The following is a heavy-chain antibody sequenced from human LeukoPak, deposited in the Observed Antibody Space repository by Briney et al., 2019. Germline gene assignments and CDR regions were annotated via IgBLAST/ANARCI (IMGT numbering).Heavy chain of an antibody. CDR3: ASDFGDYQPVDY. CDR1: GFRFSDHA. CDR2: ISFDGTNK. Sequence: GGSLGLSCEASGFRFSDHAMHWVRQAPGKGLEWVAVISFDGTNKYYADSVDGRFTISRVNSKNTVFLQMDSLRREDTAVYFCASDFGDYQPVDYWGQGTLVIVSS. J-gene: IGHJ4*02. D-gene: IGHD2-21*01. V-gene: IGHV3-30*14.